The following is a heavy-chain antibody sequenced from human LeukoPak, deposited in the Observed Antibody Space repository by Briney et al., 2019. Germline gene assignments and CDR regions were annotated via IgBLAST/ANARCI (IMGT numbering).Heavy chain of an antibody. CDR1: GFTFSSYS. J-gene: IGHJ4*02. D-gene: IGHD4-23*01. CDR3: AGFYGGRRRGFDY. Sequence: NPGGSLRLSCAASGFTFSSYSMNWVRQAPGKGLEWVSSISSSSSYIYYADSVKGRFTISRDNAKNSLYLQMNSLRAEDTAVYYCAGFYGGRRRGFDYWGQGTLVTVSS. V-gene: IGHV3-21*01. CDR2: ISSSSSYI.